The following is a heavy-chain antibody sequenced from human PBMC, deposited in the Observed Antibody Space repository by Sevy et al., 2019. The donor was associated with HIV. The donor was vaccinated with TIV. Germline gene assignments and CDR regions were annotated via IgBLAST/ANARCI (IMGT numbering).Heavy chain of an antibody. J-gene: IGHJ4*02. CDR3: ARVRLRFLRHLSFPPDY. D-gene: IGHD3-3*01. V-gene: IGHV3-48*02. CDR1: GFTFSSYS. CDR2: ISSSSSTI. Sequence: GGSLRLSCAASGFTFSSYSMNWVRQAPGKGLEWVSYISSSSSTIYYADSVKGRFTISRDNAKNSLYLQMNSLRDEDTAVYYCARVRLRFLRHLSFPPDYWGQGTLVTVSS.